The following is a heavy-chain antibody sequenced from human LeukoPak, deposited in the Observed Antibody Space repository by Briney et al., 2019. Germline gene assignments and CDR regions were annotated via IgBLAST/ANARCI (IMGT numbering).Heavy chain of an antibody. D-gene: IGHD3-10*01. CDR1: GFTFDDYG. Sequence: PGGSLRLSCAASGFTFDDYGMSWVRQAPGKGLEWVSVIYGGGSTYYADSVKGGFTISRDNSKNTLYLQMNSLRAEDTAVYYCARGPEDYYGSGSYYTNDYWGQGTLVTVSS. V-gene: IGHV3-66*01. CDR2: IYGGGST. J-gene: IGHJ4*02. CDR3: ARGPEDYYGSGSYYTNDY.